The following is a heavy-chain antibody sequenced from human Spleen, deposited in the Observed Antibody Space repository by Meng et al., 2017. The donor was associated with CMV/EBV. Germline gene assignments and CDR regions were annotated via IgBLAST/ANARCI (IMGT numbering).Heavy chain of an antibody. D-gene: IGHD3-3*01. CDR3: ATPLAITIFGGDKGGVVY. Sequence: GESLKISCAASGFTFSSYAMSWVRQAPGKGLEWVSGINWHGGSIGYADSVKGRFTISRDNVKNSLYLQMNSLRAEDTAVYYCATPLAITIFGGDKGGVVYWGQGTLVTVSS. CDR1: GFTFSSYA. CDR2: INWHGGSI. V-gene: IGHV3-20*04. J-gene: IGHJ4*02.